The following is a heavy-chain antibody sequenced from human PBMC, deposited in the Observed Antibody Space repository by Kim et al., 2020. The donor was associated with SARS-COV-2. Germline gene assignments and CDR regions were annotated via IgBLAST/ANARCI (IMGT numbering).Heavy chain of an antibody. V-gene: IGHV1-69*13. CDR2: IIPIFGTA. J-gene: IGHJ5*02. D-gene: IGHD3-22*01. CDR3: AREGGGRGVVITTYTDRLFWFDP. CDR1: GGTFSSYA. Sequence: SVKVSCKASGGTFSSYAISWVRQAPGQGLEWMGGIIPIFGTANYAQKFQGRVTITADESTSTAYMELSSLRSEDTAVYYCAREGGGRGVVITTYTDRLFWFDPWGQGTLVTVSS.